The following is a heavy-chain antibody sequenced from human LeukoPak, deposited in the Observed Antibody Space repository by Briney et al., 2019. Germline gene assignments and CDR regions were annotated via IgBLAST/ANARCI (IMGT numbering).Heavy chain of an antibody. CDR1: GFSISDYA. D-gene: IGHD1-26*01. V-gene: IGHV3-30*02. CDR2: TRYDGSYE. Sequence: RGSLRLSCAASGFSISDYAMHWVRQAPGKGLEWVAFTRYDGSYEYYADSVKGRFTISRDNAKNSLYLQMNSLRAEDTAVYYCARDLSGSYYRSGAFDIWGQGTMVTVSS. J-gene: IGHJ3*02. CDR3: ARDLSGSYYRSGAFDI.